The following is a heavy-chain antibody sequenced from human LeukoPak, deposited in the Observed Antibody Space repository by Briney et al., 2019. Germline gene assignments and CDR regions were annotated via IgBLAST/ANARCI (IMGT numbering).Heavy chain of an antibody. CDR3: ARSSPRYYYFDY. D-gene: IGHD3-10*01. CDR1: GGSISSYY. V-gene: IGHV4-59*01. Sequence: SETLSLTCTVSGGSISSYYWSWIRQPPGKGLEWIGYIYYSGSTNYNPSLKSRVTIPVDTSKNQFSLKLSSVTAADTAVYYCARSSPRYYYFDYWGQGTLVTVSS. J-gene: IGHJ4*02. CDR2: IYYSGST.